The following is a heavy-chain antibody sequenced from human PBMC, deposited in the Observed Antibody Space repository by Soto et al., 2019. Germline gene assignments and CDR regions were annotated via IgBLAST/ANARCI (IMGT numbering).Heavy chain of an antibody. CDR1: GGSISSYY. CDR3: ARGAGTSCCGMDV. Sequence: SETLSPTCTVSGGSISSYYWSWIRQPPGKGLEWIGYIYYSGSTNYNPSLKSRVTISVDTSKNQFSLKLSSVTAADTAVYYCARGAGTSCCGMDVWGKGTTVTVSS. V-gene: IGHV4-59*01. J-gene: IGHJ6*04. D-gene: IGHD2-2*01. CDR2: IYYSGST.